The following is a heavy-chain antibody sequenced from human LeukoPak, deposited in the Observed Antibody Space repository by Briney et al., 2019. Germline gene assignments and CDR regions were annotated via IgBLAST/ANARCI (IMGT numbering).Heavy chain of an antibody. Sequence: SETLSLTCTVSGHSISSYYWSWIRQPPGKGLEWIGYIYYSGSTNYNPSLKSRVTISVDTSKNQFSLKLSPVTAADTAVYYCARGRAWYMDYWGQGTLVTVSS. CDR3: ARGRAWYMDY. D-gene: IGHD6-19*01. CDR1: GHSISSYY. V-gene: IGHV4-59*01. CDR2: IYYSGST. J-gene: IGHJ4*02.